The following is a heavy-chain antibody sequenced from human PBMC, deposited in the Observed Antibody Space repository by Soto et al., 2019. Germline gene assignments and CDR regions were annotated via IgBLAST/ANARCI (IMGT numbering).Heavy chain of an antibody. Sequence: SETLSLTCTVSGGSISSSGYYWGWIRQPPGKGLVWIGSIYYGGSTYYNPSLESRVAISVDTSKNQFSLKVSSVTAADTGVYYCARHPAYSGSYRGFHYYGMDVWGQGTTVTVSS. J-gene: IGHJ6*02. CDR2: IYYGGST. V-gene: IGHV4-39*01. D-gene: IGHD1-26*01. CDR1: GGSISSSGYY. CDR3: ARHPAYSGSYRGFHYYGMDV.